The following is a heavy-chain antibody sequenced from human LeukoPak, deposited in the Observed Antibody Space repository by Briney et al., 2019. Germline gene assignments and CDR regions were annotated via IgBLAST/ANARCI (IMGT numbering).Heavy chain of an antibody. CDR2: IKSKADGGTT. J-gene: IGHJ4*02. CDR3: ATDNSARAY. V-gene: IGHV3-15*01. Sequence: GGALRLSCEASGFTFANGWMSWVRQAPGKGLEWIGRIKSKADGGTTDYAAVIKDRFSISRDDSKNTLYLQMNSLKTEDTGIYYCATDNSARAYWGQGTLVTVSS. CDR1: GFTFANGW.